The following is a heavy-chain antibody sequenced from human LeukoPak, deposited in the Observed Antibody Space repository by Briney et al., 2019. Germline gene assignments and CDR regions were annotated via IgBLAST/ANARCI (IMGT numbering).Heavy chain of an antibody. Sequence: PGGSLRLSCAASGFTFSSYGMHWVRQAPGKGLEWVAVISYDGSNKYYADSVKGRFTISRDNSKNTLYLQMNSLRAEDTALYYCAKDIHYGSGSYSYFCGMDVWGQGTTVTVSS. D-gene: IGHD3-10*01. J-gene: IGHJ6*02. CDR3: AKDIHYGSGSYSYFCGMDV. CDR1: GFTFSSYG. CDR2: ISYDGSNK. V-gene: IGHV3-30*18.